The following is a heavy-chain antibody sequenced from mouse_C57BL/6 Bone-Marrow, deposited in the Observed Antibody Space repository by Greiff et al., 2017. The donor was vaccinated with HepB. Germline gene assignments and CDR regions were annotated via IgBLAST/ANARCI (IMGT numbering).Heavy chain of an antibody. J-gene: IGHJ2*01. D-gene: IGHD1-1*01. CDR2: IYIGNGYT. V-gene: IGHV1-58*01. CDR3: ARSYHYGSSYYFDY. CDR1: GYTFTSYG. Sequence: DVKLVESGAELVRPGSSVKMSCKTSGYTFTSYGINWVKQRPGQGLEWIGYIYIGNGYTEYNEKFKGKATLTSDTSSSTAYMQLSSLTSEDSAIYFCARSYHYGSSYYFDYWGQGTTLTVSS.